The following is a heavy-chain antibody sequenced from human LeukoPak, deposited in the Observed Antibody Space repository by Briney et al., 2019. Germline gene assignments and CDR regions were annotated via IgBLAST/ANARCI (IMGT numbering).Heavy chain of an antibody. J-gene: IGHJ4*02. V-gene: IGHV1-2*06. D-gene: IGHD6-19*01. CDR2: INPNSGGT. CDR3: ARALPSPGITVADDY. Sequence: ASVKVSCKASGYTFTGYYMFWLRQAPGQGLEWMGRINPNSGGTNYAQKFQGRVTMTRDTSITTAYMELSSLRSDDTAVYYCARALPSPGITVADDYWGQGTLVTVSS. CDR1: GYTFTGYY.